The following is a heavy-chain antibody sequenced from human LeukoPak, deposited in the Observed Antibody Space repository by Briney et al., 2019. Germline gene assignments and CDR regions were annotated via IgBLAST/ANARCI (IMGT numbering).Heavy chain of an antibody. Sequence: PGGSLRLSCAASGFTFSSYVMHWVRQAPGKGLEWVAVISYDGSNKYYADSVKGRFTISRDNSKNTLYLQMNSLRAEDTAVYYCARGGDILTGYDWFDPWGQGTLVTVSS. CDR3: ARGGDILTGYDWFDP. D-gene: IGHD3-9*01. V-gene: IGHV3-30*04. CDR1: GFTFSSYV. CDR2: ISYDGSNK. J-gene: IGHJ5*02.